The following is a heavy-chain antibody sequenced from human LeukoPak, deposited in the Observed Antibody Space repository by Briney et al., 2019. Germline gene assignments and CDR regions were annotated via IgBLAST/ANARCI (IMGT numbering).Heavy chain of an antibody. D-gene: IGHD3-10*01. V-gene: IGHV4-39*01. J-gene: IGHJ4*02. CDR1: GGSISSSSYY. Sequence: PSETLSLTCTVSGGSISSSSYYWGWIRQPPGKGLEWIGSIYYSGSTYYSPSLKSRVTISVDTSKNQFSLKLSSVTAADTAVYYCASYGSGSYSPGYFDYWGQGTLVTVSS. CDR3: ASYGSGSYSPGYFDY. CDR2: IYYSGST.